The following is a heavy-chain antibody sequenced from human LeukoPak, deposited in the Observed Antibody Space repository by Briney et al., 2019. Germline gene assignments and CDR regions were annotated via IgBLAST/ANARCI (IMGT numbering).Heavy chain of an antibody. CDR2: ISGSGGST. CDR1: GFTFSSYA. D-gene: IGHD5-24*01. CDR3: AKARRDGYNYLHY. J-gene: IGHJ4*02. Sequence: PGGSLRPSCAASGFTFSSYAMSWVRQAPGKGLEWVSAISGSGGSTYYADSVKGRFTISRDNSKNTLYLQMNSLRAEDTAVYYCAKARRDGYNYLHYWGQGTLVTVSS. V-gene: IGHV3-23*01.